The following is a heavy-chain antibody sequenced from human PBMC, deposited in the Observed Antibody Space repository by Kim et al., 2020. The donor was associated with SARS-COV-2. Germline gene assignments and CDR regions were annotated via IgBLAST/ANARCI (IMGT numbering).Heavy chain of an antibody. V-gene: IGHV1-18*01. CDR3: ARAWGSSQDAFDI. J-gene: IGHJ3*02. Sequence: YAQKHQGRVTMTTDTSTSTAYMELRSLRSDDTAVYYCARAWGSSQDAFDIWGQGTMVTVSS. D-gene: IGHD6-13*01.